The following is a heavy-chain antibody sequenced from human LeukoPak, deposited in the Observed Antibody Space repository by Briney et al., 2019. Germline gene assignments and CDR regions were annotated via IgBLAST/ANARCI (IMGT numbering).Heavy chain of an antibody. D-gene: IGHD3-10*01. Sequence: GGSLRLSCAASGFTFSSYSMNWVRQAPGKGLEWGSYISGSSSTIYYADSVKGRFTISRDNAKNSLYLQMNSLRAEDTAVYYCVRWGSSGSLDYWGQGTLVTVSS. J-gene: IGHJ4*02. CDR2: ISGSSSTI. CDR1: GFTFSSYS. V-gene: IGHV3-48*04. CDR3: VRWGSSGSLDY.